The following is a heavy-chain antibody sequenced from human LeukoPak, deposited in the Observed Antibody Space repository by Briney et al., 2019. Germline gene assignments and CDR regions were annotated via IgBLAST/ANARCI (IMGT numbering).Heavy chain of an antibody. CDR2: IIPIFGTA. CDR1: GGTFNSYV. V-gene: IGHV1-69*05. Sequence: SVKVSCKASGGTFNSYVINWVRQAPGQGLEWMGRIIPIFGTANYAQKFQGRVTITTDESTSTAYMELSSLRSEDTAVYYCARDYYDFWSGYMYWGQGTLVTVSS. J-gene: IGHJ4*02. CDR3: ARDYYDFWSGYMY. D-gene: IGHD3-3*01.